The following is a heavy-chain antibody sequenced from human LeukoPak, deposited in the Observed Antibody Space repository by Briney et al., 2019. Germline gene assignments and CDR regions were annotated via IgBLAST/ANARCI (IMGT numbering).Heavy chain of an antibody. J-gene: IGHJ4*02. Sequence: GGSLRLSCAASGFTFSSYSMNWVRQAPGKGLEWVSSISSSSSYIYYADSVKGRFTISRDNAKNSLYLQMNSLRAEDTAVYYCARDPSFLGEYYGSSGYQYYFDYWGQGTLVTVSS. CDR2: ISSSSSYI. CDR1: GFTFSSYS. CDR3: ARDPSFLGEYYGSSGYQYYFDY. V-gene: IGHV3-21*01. D-gene: IGHD3-22*01.